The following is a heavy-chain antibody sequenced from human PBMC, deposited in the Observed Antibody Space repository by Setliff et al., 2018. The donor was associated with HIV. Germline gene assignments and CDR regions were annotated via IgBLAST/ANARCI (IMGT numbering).Heavy chain of an antibody. V-gene: IGHV3-11*04. CDR3: ARVRDYSDSSGYTYYFDN. J-gene: IGHJ4*02. CDR2: ISSGGGSI. D-gene: IGHD3-22*01. Sequence: GGSLRLSCAASGFSFSDYYMSWTRQAPGKGLEWISYISSGGGSISYAASVKGRFTISRDNAKNSLYLQMNSLRAEDTALYYCARVRDYSDSSGYTYYFDNWGQGTLVTVSS. CDR1: GFSFSDYY.